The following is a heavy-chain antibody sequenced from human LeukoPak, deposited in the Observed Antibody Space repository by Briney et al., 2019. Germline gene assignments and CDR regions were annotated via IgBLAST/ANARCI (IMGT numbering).Heavy chain of an antibody. D-gene: IGHD4-17*01. J-gene: IGHJ4*02. CDR2: TRNKANSYTT. Sequence: GGSLRLSCAASGFTFSDHYMDWVRQAPGKGLEWVGRTRNKANSYTTEYAASVKGRFAISRDDSENSLYLQMNSLKTEDTAVYYCARERDDYGDYVADYWGQGTLVTVSS. V-gene: IGHV3-72*01. CDR1: GFTFSDHY. CDR3: ARERDDYGDYVADY.